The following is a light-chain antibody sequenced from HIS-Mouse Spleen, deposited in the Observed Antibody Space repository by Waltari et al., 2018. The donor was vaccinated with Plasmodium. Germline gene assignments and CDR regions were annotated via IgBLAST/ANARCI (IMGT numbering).Light chain of an antibody. CDR2: AAS. V-gene: IGKV1-39*01. CDR3: QQSYSTWT. Sequence: DIQMTQSPSSLSASVGDRVTITCRASQSISSYLNWYQQKPVKAPKLLIYAASSLQSGVPSRFGGTGSGTDFTLTISRLQPEDFATYFCQQSYSTWTFGQGTKVEIK. CDR1: QSISSY. J-gene: IGKJ1*01.